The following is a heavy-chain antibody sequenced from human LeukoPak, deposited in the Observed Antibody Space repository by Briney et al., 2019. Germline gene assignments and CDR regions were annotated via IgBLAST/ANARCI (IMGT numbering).Heavy chain of an antibody. J-gene: IGHJ4*02. Sequence: GASVKVSCKASGGTFSSYAISWVRQAPGQGLEWMGRIIPIFGIANYAQKFQGRVTITADKSTSTAYMELSSLRSEDTAVYYCAEGDWAATFDYWGQGTLVTVSS. D-gene: IGHD6-25*01. CDR3: AEGDWAATFDY. CDR1: GGTFSSYA. CDR2: IIPIFGIA. V-gene: IGHV1-69*04.